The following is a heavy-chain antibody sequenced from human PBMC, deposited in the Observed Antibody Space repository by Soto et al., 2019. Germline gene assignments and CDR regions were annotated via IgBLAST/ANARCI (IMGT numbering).Heavy chain of an antibody. CDR2: IYYSGTT. Sequence: SETLSLTCTVSGDSISSSSYYWAWIRQPPRKGLEWIGSIYYSGTTYYNPSFKSRVTISVNTSRNQFSLKLISVTAADTAVYYCARRMYSSDSGFDFWGQGTLVTSPQ. CDR3: ARRMYSSDSGFDF. V-gene: IGHV4-39*01. CDR1: GDSISSSSYY. J-gene: IGHJ4*02. D-gene: IGHD3-22*01.